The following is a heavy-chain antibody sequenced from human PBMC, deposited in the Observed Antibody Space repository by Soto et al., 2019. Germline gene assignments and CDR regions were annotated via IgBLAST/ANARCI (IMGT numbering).Heavy chain of an antibody. Sequence: GASVKVSCKASGGTFSSYAISWVRQAPGQGLEWMGGIIPIFGTANYAQKFQGRVTITADESTSTAYMELSSLRSEDTAVYYCASGFWSGYVDYWGQGTLVTVSS. J-gene: IGHJ4*02. D-gene: IGHD3-3*01. CDR1: GGTFSSYA. CDR3: ASGFWSGYVDY. CDR2: IIPIFGTA. V-gene: IGHV1-69*13.